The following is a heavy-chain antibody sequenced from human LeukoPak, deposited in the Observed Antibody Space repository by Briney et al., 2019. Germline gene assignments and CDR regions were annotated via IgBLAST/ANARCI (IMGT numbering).Heavy chain of an antibody. CDR1: GFTFNTYA. D-gene: IGHD6-19*01. J-gene: IGHJ5*02. Sequence: GGSLRLSCAASGFTFNTYAMSWVRQAPGMGLEWVSAIKSDGKTHYADSVKGRFTISSDNSKNTLSLQMNSLRAEDTALYYCAKCRVETYSSGWCNWLDPWGQETQVTVSS. V-gene: IGHV3-23*01. CDR2: IKSDGKT. CDR3: AKCRVETYSSGWCNWLDP.